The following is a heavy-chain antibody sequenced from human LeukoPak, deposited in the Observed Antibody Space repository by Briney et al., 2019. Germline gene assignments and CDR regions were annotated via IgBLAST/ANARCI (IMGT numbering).Heavy chain of an antibody. Sequence: GGSLRLSCAASGFTFSNYAMSWVRQAPGKGLEWVSAISGSGGSTYYADSVKGRFTISRDNSKNTLYLQMNSLRAEDTAVYYCAKKRLDYYDSSGYVDYWGQGTLVTVSS. V-gene: IGHV3-23*01. J-gene: IGHJ4*02. CDR3: AKKRLDYYDSSGYVDY. CDR2: ISGSGGST. D-gene: IGHD3-22*01. CDR1: GFTFSNYA.